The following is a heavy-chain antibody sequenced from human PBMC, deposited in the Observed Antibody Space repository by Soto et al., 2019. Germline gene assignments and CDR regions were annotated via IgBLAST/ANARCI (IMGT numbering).Heavy chain of an antibody. Sequence: SETLSLTSSIYSGSFSGYYWSWIRQPPGKGLEWIGEISQSGNTNYRPSLKSRDSISSDTSKKQFSLNLASVSAADTAVYYCARAPKVSGLSQTRPDFWGQGTLVTVSS. CDR3: ARAPKVSGLSQTRPDF. J-gene: IGHJ4*02. D-gene: IGHD6-25*01. CDR2: ISQSGNT. V-gene: IGHV4-34*01. CDR1: SGSFSGYY.